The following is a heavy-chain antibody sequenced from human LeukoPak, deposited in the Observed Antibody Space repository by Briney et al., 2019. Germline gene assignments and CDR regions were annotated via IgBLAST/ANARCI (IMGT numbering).Heavy chain of an antibody. CDR2: IYHSGST. CDR1: GVSISSGGYS. V-gene: IGHV4-30-2*01. Sequence: SQTLSLTCAVSGVSISSGGYSWSWIRQPPGKGLEWIGYIYHSGSTYYNPSLKSRVTISVDRSKNQFSLKLSSVTAADTAVYYCARYCSGGSCYSSFDYWGQGTLVTVSS. D-gene: IGHD2-15*01. CDR3: ARYCSGGSCYSSFDY. J-gene: IGHJ4*02.